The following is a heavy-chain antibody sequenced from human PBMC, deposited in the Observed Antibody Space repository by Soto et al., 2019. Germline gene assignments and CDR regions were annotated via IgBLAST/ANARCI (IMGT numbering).Heavy chain of an antibody. CDR1: GFTFSSST. D-gene: IGHD1-26*01. CDR3: ARVGGWYSRT. J-gene: IGHJ5*02. CDR2: ISDHGRTK. Sequence: QVRLVESGGGVVQPGRSLRLSCAASGFTFSSSTIHWVRQAPGKGLEWVAVISDHGRTKNYADSVKGRFTVSRDNSNNTLSLQMDRLTVDDTAVYYCARVGGWYSRTWGQGTLVTVSS. V-gene: IGHV3-30*01.